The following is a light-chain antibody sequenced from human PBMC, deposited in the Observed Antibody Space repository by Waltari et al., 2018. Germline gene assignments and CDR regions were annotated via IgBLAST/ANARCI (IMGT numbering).Light chain of an antibody. CDR2: GAS. CDR3: QLYGSSPLFT. J-gene: IGKJ3*01. Sequence: ELVLTQSPGTLSLSPGERAPLPCRASQSLTSNYLAWYQQKPGQAPRLLIYGASSRATGIPDRFSGGGSGTDFTLTVSSLEPEDFAVYYCQLYGSSPLFTFGPGTRVDVK. V-gene: IGKV3-20*01. CDR1: QSLTSNY.